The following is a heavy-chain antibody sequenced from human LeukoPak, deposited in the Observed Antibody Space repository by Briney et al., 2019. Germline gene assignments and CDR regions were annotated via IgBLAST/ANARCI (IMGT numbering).Heavy chain of an antibody. J-gene: IGHJ3*02. V-gene: IGHV3-23*01. CDR1: GFTFSSYA. CDR3: AKDPGATYYYDSSGYFSVDAFDI. CDR2: ISGSGGST. Sequence: GGSLRLSCAASGFTFSSYAMSWVRQAPGKGLEWVSAISGSGGSTYYADSVKGRFTISRDNSKNTLYLQMNSLRAEDTAVYYCAKDPGATYYYDSSGYFSVDAFDIWGQGTMVTVSS. D-gene: IGHD3-22*01.